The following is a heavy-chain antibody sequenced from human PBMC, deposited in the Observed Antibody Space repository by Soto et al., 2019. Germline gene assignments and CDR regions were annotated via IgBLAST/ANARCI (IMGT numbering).Heavy chain of an antibody. Sequence: EVQLVESGGGLVQPGGSLRLSCAASGFTVSSNYMSWVRQAPGKGLEWVSVIYSGGSTYHADSVKGRFTISRDNSKNTLYLQMNSLRAEDTAVYYCAREGYCSGGSCYDSVDYWGQGTLVTVSS. CDR3: AREGYCSGGSCYDSVDY. J-gene: IGHJ4*02. CDR1: GFTVSSNY. D-gene: IGHD2-15*01. CDR2: IYSGGST. V-gene: IGHV3-66*01.